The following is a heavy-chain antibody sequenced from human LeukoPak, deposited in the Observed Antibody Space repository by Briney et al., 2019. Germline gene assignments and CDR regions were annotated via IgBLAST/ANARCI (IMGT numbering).Heavy chain of an antibody. V-gene: IGHV3-23*01. CDR1: GFTFSNYA. CDR2: ITGSGGNT. J-gene: IGHJ4*02. CDR3: AKWGDFDVLTGYYVPDF. D-gene: IGHD3-9*01. Sequence: PGGSLRRSCAASGFTFSNYAMSWVRQAPGKGLEWVSAITGSGGNTYYADSVKGRFTISRDNSKNTLYLQMNSLRAEDTDVYYCAKWGDFDVLTGYYVPDFWGQGTLVTVSS.